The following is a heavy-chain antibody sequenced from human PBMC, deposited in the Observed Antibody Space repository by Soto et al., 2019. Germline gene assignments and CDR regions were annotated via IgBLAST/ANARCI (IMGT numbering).Heavy chain of an antibody. CDR3: ARDSRPYCSGGSCYSNFDY. V-gene: IGHV3-23*01. CDR1: GFTFSSYA. J-gene: IGHJ4*02. Sequence: PGGSLRLSCAASGFTFSSYAMSWVRQAPGKGLEWVSAISGSGGSTYYADSVKGRFTISRDNAKNSLYLQMNSLRAEDTAVYYCARDSRPYCSGGSCYSNFDYWGQGTLVTVPQ. D-gene: IGHD2-15*01. CDR2: ISGSGGST.